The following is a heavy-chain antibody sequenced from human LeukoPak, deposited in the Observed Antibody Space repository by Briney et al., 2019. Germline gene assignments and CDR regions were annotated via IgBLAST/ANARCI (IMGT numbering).Heavy chain of an antibody. J-gene: IGHJ4*02. D-gene: IGHD5-12*01. V-gene: IGHV5-51*01. CDR3: ARRGGYEHFDY. Sequence: GASLKISCKGSGYSFTNYWIGCVRQMPGKGLEWMGIIYPGDSDTRYSSSFQGQVTISADKSISTAYLQWSSLKASDTAMYYCARRGGYEHFDYWGPGTLVTVSS. CDR2: IYPGDSDT. CDR1: GYSFTNYW.